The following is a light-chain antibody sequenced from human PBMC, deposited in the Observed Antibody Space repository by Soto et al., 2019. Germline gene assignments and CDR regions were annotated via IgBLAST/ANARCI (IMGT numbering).Light chain of an antibody. CDR2: DTS. J-gene: IGKJ5*01. CDR1: QSVGIY. V-gene: IGKV3-11*01. CDR3: QQRSNWPPIT. Sequence: EIVLTQSPVTLSLSPGERATLSCRASQSVGIYLAWYQQKPGQAPRLLIFDTSNRATGIPDRFSGRGSGTDFTLTISSLEPEDFAVYYCQQRSNWPPITFGQGTRLEIK.